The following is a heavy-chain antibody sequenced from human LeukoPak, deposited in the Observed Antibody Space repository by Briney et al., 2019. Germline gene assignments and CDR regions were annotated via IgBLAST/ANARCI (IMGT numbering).Heavy chain of an antibody. Sequence: SETLSLTCTVSGGSISSGGYYWSWIRQHPGKGLEWIGYIYYSGSTNYNPSLKSRVTISVDTSKNQFSLKLSSVTAADTAVYYCARDLVYCGGDCYPDAFDIWGQGTMVTVSS. J-gene: IGHJ3*02. CDR2: IYYSGST. V-gene: IGHV4-61*08. CDR3: ARDLVYCGGDCYPDAFDI. D-gene: IGHD2-21*01. CDR1: GGSISSGGYY.